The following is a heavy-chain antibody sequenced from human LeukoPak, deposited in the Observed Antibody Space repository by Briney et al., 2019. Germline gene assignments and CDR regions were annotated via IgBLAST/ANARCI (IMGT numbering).Heavy chain of an antibody. Sequence: PSETLSLTCTVSGGSISSYYWSWIRQPPGKGLEWIGYIYYSGSTNYNPSLKSRVTISVDTSKNQLSLKLSSVTAADTAVYYCARQSALRSSSGYYYPDWFDPWGQGTLVTVSS. D-gene: IGHD3-22*01. J-gene: IGHJ5*02. CDR1: GGSISSYY. CDR2: IYYSGST. V-gene: IGHV4-59*08. CDR3: ARQSALRSSSGYYYPDWFDP.